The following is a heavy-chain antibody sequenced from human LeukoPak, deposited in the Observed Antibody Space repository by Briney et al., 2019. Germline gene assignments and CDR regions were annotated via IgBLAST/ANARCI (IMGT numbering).Heavy chain of an antibody. V-gene: IGHV3-74*01. D-gene: IGHD2-2*01. Sequence: PGGSLRLSCAASGFTFSSYWIHWVRQPPGKGLVWVSRISSDGSSTNYADSVKGRFTISRDNAKNTLYLQMNSLRAEDTAVYYCASAPFSSSSCWGQGTLVTVSS. CDR2: ISSDGSST. CDR1: GFTFSSYW. J-gene: IGHJ4*02. CDR3: ASAPFSSSSC.